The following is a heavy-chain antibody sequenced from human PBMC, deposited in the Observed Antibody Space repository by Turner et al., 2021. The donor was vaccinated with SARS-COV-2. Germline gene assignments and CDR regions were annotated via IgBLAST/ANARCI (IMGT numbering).Heavy chain of an antibody. D-gene: IGHD2-15*01. Sequence: QVQLVESGRGVVQPGRSLRLSCAASEFTFSSYGMHWIRQAPGKGLEWVAVISYDGSNKYYADSVKGRFTISRDNSKNTLYLQMNSLRAEDTAVYYCATRIVVVVTATNAFDYWGQGTLVTVSS. CDR2: ISYDGSNK. J-gene: IGHJ4*02. V-gene: IGHV3-30*03. CDR3: ATRIVVVVTATNAFDY. CDR1: EFTFSSYG.